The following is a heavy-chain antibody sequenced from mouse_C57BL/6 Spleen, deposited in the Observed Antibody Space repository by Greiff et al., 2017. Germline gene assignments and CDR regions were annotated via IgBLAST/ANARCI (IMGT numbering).Heavy chain of an antibody. Sequence: DVKLVESGGGLVQPGGSLSLSCAASGFTFTDYYMSWVRQPPGKALEWLGFIRNKANGYTTEYSASVKGRFTISRDNSQSILYLQLNALRAEDSATYYCAGYYGNFDYWGQGTTLTVSS. CDR3: AGYYGNFDY. D-gene: IGHD2-1*01. CDR2: IRNKANGYTT. CDR1: GFTFTDYY. V-gene: IGHV7-3*01. J-gene: IGHJ2*01.